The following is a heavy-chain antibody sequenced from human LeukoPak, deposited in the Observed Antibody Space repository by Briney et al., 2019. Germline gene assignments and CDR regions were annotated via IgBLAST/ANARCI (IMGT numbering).Heavy chain of an antibody. V-gene: IGHV1-18*01. CDR1: GYTFTSYG. J-gene: IGHJ6*02. CDR3: ARDPLVPKYSNGVDV. Sequence: ASVKVSCTASGYTFTSYGISWVRQAPGQGLEWVGWISTYNGGTDYAHNLHDRVTLTTDTSTSTAYIELRSLRSDDTAVYYCARDPLVPKYSNGVDVWGQGTTVTVSS. D-gene: IGHD2-2*01. CDR2: ISTYNGGT.